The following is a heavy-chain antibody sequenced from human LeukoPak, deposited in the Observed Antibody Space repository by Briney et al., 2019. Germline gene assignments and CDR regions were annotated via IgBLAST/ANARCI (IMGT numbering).Heavy chain of an antibody. V-gene: IGHV3-23*03. Sequence: PGGSLRLSCAASGFTFSSSAMSWVRQAPGKGLECVSFVYSDGSTTYADSVKGRFAISRDNFKNTLYLQMNSLRAEDTAIYYCARAGAYGSYDAFDIWGLGTMVTVSS. CDR3: ARAGAYGSYDAFDI. D-gene: IGHD3-10*01. J-gene: IGHJ3*02. CDR1: GFTFSSSA. CDR2: VYSDGST.